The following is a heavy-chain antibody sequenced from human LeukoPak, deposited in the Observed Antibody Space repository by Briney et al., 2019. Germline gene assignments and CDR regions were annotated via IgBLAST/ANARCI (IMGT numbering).Heavy chain of an antibody. CDR1: GGSISNKY. CDR3: ARTTEGGYTYDYFYYYYMDV. J-gene: IGHJ6*03. CDR2: IYYSGST. Sequence: SETLSLTCTVSGGSISNKYWSWIRQPPGKGLEWIGYIYYSGSTNYNPSLKSRVTISVDTSKNQFSLKLSSVTAADTAVYYCARTTEGGYTYDYFYYYYMDVWGKGTTVTISS. D-gene: IGHD5-18*01. V-gene: IGHV4-59*01.